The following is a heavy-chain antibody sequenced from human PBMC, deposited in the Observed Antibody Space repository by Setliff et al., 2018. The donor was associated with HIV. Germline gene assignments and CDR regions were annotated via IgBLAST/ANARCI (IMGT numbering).Heavy chain of an antibody. CDR3: ARSRTSSGYYGVTGYGMDV. CDR1: GGSISSDY. D-gene: IGHD3-22*01. CDR2: IYYSGST. Sequence: PSETLSLTCTVSGGSISSDYWSWIRQPPGKGLEWIGYIYYSGSTNYNPSLKSRVTISVATSKNQFSLKLNSVTTADTAVYYCARSRTSSGYYGVTGYGMDVWGQGTTGTAP. V-gene: IGHV4-59*01. J-gene: IGHJ6*02.